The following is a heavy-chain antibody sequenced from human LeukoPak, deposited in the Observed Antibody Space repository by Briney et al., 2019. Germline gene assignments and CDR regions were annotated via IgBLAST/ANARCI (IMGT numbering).Heavy chain of an antibody. J-gene: IGHJ3*01. Sequence: SETLSLTCAVYGGSFSGYYWSWIRQPPGKGLEWIGEINHSGSTNYNPSLKSRVTMSVDTSRNQFSLKLSSVDAADTAVYYCAKAGVRYFDSSGLYAFDFWGQGTTVTVSS. CDR3: AKAGVRYFDSSGLYAFDF. CDR2: INHSGST. V-gene: IGHV4-34*01. D-gene: IGHD3-22*01. CDR1: GGSFSGYY.